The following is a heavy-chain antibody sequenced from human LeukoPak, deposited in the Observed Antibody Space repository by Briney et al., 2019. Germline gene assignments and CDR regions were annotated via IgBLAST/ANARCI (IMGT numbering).Heavy chain of an antibody. Sequence: PRGSLRLSCAASGFTFSSYDMHWVRQVRGKGLEWVSGIVNAGDTYYPGSVKGRFTTSRENAKNALYLQMNSLRAGDTAVYYCARGGGYYRTDFDYWGQGTLVTVSS. V-gene: IGHV3-13*04. CDR2: IVNAGDT. J-gene: IGHJ4*02. D-gene: IGHD3-22*01. CDR1: GFTFSSYD. CDR3: ARGGGYYRTDFDY.